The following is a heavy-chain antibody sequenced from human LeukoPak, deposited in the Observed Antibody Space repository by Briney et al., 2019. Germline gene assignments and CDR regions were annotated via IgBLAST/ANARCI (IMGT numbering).Heavy chain of an antibody. D-gene: IGHD6-13*01. J-gene: IGHJ4*02. Sequence: ASVKVSCKASGYTFNSYYMHWVRQAPGQGLEWMGIINPSGGSTSYAQKFQGRVTMTRDTSTSTVYMELSSLRSEDTAVYYCARALEAAALDYWGQGTLVTVSS. V-gene: IGHV1-46*02. CDR1: GYTFNSYY. CDR2: INPSGGST. CDR3: ARALEAAALDY.